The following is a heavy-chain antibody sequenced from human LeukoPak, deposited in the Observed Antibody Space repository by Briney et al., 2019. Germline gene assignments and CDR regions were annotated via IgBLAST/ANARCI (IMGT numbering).Heavy chain of an antibody. CDR3: AKDLFPDTATRGWFDP. V-gene: IGHV3-33*06. Sequence: PGGSLRLSCAASGFTFSSYGMHWVRQAPGKGLEWVAVIWYDGSNKYYADSVKGRFTISRDNSKNTLYLQMNSLRAEDTAVYYCAKDLFPDTATRGWFDPWGQGTLVTVSS. J-gene: IGHJ5*02. CDR1: GFTFSSYG. CDR2: IWYDGSNK.